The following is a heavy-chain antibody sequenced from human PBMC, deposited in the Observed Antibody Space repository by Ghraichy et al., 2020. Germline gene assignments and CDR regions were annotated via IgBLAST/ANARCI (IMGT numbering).Heavy chain of an antibody. Sequence: GGSLRLSCAASGFTFSSHAMGWVRQTPGKGLEWVSAISGNAASTYYADSVKGRFTISRDNSKNTLYLQMNSLRAGDTAVYYCAPMGFSGNYEWGFFDYWGQEALVTVSS. CDR1: GFTFSSHA. J-gene: IGHJ4*02. CDR3: APMGFSGNYEWGFFDY. V-gene: IGHV3-23*01. D-gene: IGHD3-16*01. CDR2: ISGNAAST.